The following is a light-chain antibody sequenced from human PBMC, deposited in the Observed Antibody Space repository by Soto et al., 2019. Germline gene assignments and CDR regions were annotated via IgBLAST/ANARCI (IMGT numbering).Light chain of an antibody. CDR1: QSINRF. J-gene: IGKJ4*01. Sequence: DIPMTHSPSSLSSFFRDKVTNPCPASQSINRFLNWYQQKPGKAPKLLINAASSLQNGVPSRFSGSGSGTDFTLTINNLQAEDSATYFCQQSQSFPLTFGGGTKV. V-gene: IGKV1-39*01. CDR2: AAS. CDR3: QQSQSFPLT.